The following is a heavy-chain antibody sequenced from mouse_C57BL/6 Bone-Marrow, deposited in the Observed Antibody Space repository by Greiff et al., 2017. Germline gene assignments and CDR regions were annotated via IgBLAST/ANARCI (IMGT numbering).Heavy chain of an antibody. D-gene: IGHD4-1*01. V-gene: IGHV1-72*01. CDR2: IDPNSGGT. J-gene: IGHJ2*01. CDR3: ARNWDVRYYFDY. CDR1: GYTFTSYW. Sequence: QVQLQQPGAELVKPGASVKLSCKASGYTFTSYWMHWVKQRPGRGLEWSGRIDPNSGGTKYNEKFKSKATLTVDKPSSTAYMQLSSLTSEDSAVYYCARNWDVRYYFDYWGQGTTLTVSS.